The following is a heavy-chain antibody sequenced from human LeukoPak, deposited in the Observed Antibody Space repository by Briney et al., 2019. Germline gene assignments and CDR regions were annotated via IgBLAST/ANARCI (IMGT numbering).Heavy chain of an antibody. CDR2: ISGSGGST. V-gene: IGHV3-23*01. Sequence: GGSLRLSCAASGFTFSSYAMSWVRQAPGKGLEWVSAISGSGGSTYYADSVKGRFTISRDNSKNTLYLQMNSLRAEDTAVYYCARYPEMATWGGYFDYWGQGTLVTVSS. CDR1: GFTFSSYA. D-gene: IGHD5-24*01. J-gene: IGHJ4*02. CDR3: ARYPEMATWGGYFDY.